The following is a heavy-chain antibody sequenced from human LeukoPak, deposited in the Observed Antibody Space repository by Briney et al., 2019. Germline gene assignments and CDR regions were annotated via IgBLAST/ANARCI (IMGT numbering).Heavy chain of an antibody. CDR2: ISYDGSNK. D-gene: IGHD3-22*01. CDR1: GFTFSSYG. J-gene: IGHJ3*02. V-gene: IGHV3-30*18. Sequence: GGSLRLSCAASGFTFSSYGMHWVRQAPGKGLEWVAVISYDGSNKYYADSVKGRFTISRDNSKNTLYLQMNSLRAEDTAVHYCAKDVLKYYYDSSGYYSSGNAFDIWGQGTMVTVSS. CDR3: AKDVLKYYYDSSGYYSSGNAFDI.